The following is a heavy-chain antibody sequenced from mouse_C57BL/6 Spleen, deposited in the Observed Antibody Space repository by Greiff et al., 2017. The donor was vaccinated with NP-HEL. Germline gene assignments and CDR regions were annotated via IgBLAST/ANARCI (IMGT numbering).Heavy chain of an antibody. CDR1: GFTFSSYG. CDR3: ARQSDYYGSSYVWFAY. CDR2: ISSGGSYT. Sequence: EVMLVESGGDLVKPGGSLKLSCAASGFTFSSYGMSWVRQTPDKRLEWVATISSGGSYTYYPDSVKGRFTISRDNAKNTLYLQMSSLKSEDTAMYYCARQSDYYGSSYVWFAYWGQGTLVTVSA. J-gene: IGHJ3*01. D-gene: IGHD1-1*01. V-gene: IGHV5-6*01.